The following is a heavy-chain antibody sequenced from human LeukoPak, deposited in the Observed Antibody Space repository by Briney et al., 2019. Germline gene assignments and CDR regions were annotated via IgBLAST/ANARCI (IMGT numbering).Heavy chain of an antibody. V-gene: IGHV4-4*07. CDR1: GVSVTNDY. CDR3: ARDVTARGRFDY. J-gene: IGHJ4*02. Sequence: PSETLSLTCSVSGVSVTNDYWSWVRHPPGKRLEWIARNNPTGDTIYNPSLKSRVTMSVHMSKNHLSLKLTSVTAAGAAVSYCARDVTARGRFDYSGQGFLV. D-gene: IGHD3-10*01. CDR2: NNPTGDT.